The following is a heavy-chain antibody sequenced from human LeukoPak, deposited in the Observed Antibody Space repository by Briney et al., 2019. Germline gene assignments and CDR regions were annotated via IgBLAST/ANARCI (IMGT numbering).Heavy chain of an antibody. CDR3: ARPGGTTVTTFFSRRLLYGMDV. V-gene: IGHV1-8*01. Sequence: GASVKVSCKASGYTFTSDDINWVRQATGQGLEWMGWMNPNSGNTGYAQKFQGRVTMTRNTSISTAYMELSSLRSEDMAVYYCARPGGTTVTTFFSRRLLYGMDVWGQGTTVTVSS. CDR2: MNPNSGNT. J-gene: IGHJ6*02. D-gene: IGHD4-17*01. CDR1: GYTFTSDD.